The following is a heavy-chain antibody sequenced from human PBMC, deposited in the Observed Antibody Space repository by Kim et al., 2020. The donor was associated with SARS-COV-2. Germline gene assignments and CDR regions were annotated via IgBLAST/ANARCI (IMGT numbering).Heavy chain of an antibody. Sequence: GGSLRLSCAASGFTFSDYYMSWIRQAPGKGLEWVSYISSSSSYTNYADSVKGRFTISRDNAKNSLYLQMNSLRAEDTAVYYCARDWVRGAPYYFDYWGQGTLVTVSS. CDR1: GFTFSDYY. D-gene: IGHD3-10*01. J-gene: IGHJ4*02. V-gene: IGHV3-11*06. CDR2: ISSSSSYT. CDR3: ARDWVRGAPYYFDY.